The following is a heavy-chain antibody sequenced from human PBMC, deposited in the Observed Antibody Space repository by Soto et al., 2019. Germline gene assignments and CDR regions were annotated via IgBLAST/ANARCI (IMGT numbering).Heavy chain of an antibody. V-gene: IGHV3-23*01. CDR2: IRGSGDVT. J-gene: IGHJ6*03. D-gene: IGHD3-3*01. CDR1: GFTFSNYA. CDR3: AKHGGPSYSYYMDG. Sequence: EVQLLESGGGLVQPGGSLRLSCAASGFTFSNYAMTWVRQAPGKGLEWVSVIRGSGDVTYYADSVQGRFAISRDNSKNTLYLQMNSLRDEDTAIYYCAKHGGPSYSYYMDGWGKGTTVTVSS.